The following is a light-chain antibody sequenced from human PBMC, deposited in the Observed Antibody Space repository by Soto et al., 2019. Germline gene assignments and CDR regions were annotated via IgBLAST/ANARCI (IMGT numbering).Light chain of an antibody. CDR3: HAYDSSLDAFV. Sequence: QAVLTQPPSASGTPGQRFTISCSGSTSNIGRNSVYWYQQLPGTAPKLVMYGDVQRPSGVPDRFSGSKSGTSASLAISGLRSEDEADYYCHAYDSSLDAFVFGTGTKVTVL. CDR1: TSNIGRNS. J-gene: IGLJ1*01. CDR2: GDV. V-gene: IGLV1-47*02.